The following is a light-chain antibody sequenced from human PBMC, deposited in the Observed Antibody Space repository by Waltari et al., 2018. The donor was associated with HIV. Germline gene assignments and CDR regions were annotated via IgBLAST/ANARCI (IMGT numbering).Light chain of an antibody. CDR1: QPINNN. J-gene: IGKJ2*01. CDR3: QQYNNWPQT. V-gene: IGKV3-15*01. CDR2: GAS. Sequence: EKVMRQYPATLSVSPEQRATISCRASQPINNNLAWYQQKPGQAPQHLIYGASTRAAGVPDRFSGSGSGTEFSLAISSLQSEDLAIYYCQQYNNWPQTFGQGTKVEIK.